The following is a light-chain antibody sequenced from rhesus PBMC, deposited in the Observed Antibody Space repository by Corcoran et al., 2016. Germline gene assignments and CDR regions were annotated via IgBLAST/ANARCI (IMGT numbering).Light chain of an antibody. V-gene: IGKV3-24*04. J-gene: IGKJ2*01. CDR1: QRVGSY. Sequence: TVVTQSPATLSLSPGERATLSCRASQRVGSYLAWYQQKPGQAPRLLIYGASSRATGIPDRVSGSGSGTDFPLTIRSLEPEDVGVYYCQQSSNLYSFGQGTKVEIK. CDR2: GAS. CDR3: QQSSNLYS.